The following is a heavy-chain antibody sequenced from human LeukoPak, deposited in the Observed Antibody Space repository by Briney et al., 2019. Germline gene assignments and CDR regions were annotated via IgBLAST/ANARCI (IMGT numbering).Heavy chain of an antibody. V-gene: IGHV3-48*04. CDR1: GFTFSSYS. CDR3: ARGFGMDV. Sequence: GGSLRLSCAASGFTFSSYSMNWVRQAPGKGLEWVSYISSSSSTIYYAGSVKGRFTISRDNAKNSLYLQMNSLRAEDTAVYYCARGFGMDVWGQGTTVTVSS. CDR2: ISSSSSTI. J-gene: IGHJ6*02.